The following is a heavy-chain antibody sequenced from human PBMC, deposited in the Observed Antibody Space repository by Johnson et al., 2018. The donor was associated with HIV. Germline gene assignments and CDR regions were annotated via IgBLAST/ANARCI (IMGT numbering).Heavy chain of an antibody. CDR1: GFTFSSYA. Sequence: VQLVESGGGLVKPGGSLRLSCAASGFTFSSYAMSWVRQAPGKGLEWVSVISGSGGCTYYADSVKGRFTISRDNAKSSLYLQMNVLRAEDTAVYYCARASTTVTTGDDAFDIWGQGTMVTVSS. CDR2: ISGSGGCT. V-gene: IGHV3-23*04. J-gene: IGHJ3*02. CDR3: ARASTTVTTGDDAFDI. D-gene: IGHD4-17*01.